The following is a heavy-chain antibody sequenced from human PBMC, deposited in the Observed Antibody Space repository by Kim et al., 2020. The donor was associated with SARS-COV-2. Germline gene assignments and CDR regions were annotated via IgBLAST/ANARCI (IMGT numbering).Heavy chain of an antibody. CDR3: ARDQWLAH. CDR2: ISGGSRPI. J-gene: IGHJ4*02. D-gene: IGHD6-19*01. Sequence: GGSLRLSCAASGFTFSSYSMSWVRQAPGKGLEWVAYISGGSRPIYYADSVKGRFTISRDNAKNSLYLQMNSLRDEDTAVYYCARDQWLAHWGQGTLVIVSS. V-gene: IGHV3-48*02. CDR1: GFTFSSYS.